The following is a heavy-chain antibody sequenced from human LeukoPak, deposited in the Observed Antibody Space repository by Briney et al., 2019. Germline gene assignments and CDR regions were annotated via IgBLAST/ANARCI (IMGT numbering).Heavy chain of an antibody. CDR2: ITSRGEST. D-gene: IGHD3-22*01. CDR3: ARDRPNYYGSDGHYYRRDGDY. V-gene: IGHV3-23*01. CDR1: GYTFSIYA. J-gene: IGHJ4*02. Sequence: GGSLRLSCAACGYTFSIYAMSWVRQAPGKGLQWVSSITSRGESTWYVDSVEGRFTITRDNSENTLYLQMHSLRAEDTAVYYCARDRPNYYGSDGHYYRRDGDYWGRGTLVSVSS.